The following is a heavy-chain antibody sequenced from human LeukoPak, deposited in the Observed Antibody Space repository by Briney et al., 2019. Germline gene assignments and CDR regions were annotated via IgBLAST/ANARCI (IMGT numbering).Heavy chain of an antibody. CDR1: GLTVNNNY. D-gene: IGHD2-2*01. CDR2: IYSGGST. V-gene: IGHV3-53*01. Sequence: GGSLRLSCAASGLTVNNNYMNWVRQAPGKGLEWVSVIYSGGSTYYADSVKGRFTISRDNSKNTLYLQMNSLRAEDTAVYYCAGSTHNYYYYGMDVWGQGTTVTVSS. J-gene: IGHJ6*02. CDR3: AGSTHNYYYYGMDV.